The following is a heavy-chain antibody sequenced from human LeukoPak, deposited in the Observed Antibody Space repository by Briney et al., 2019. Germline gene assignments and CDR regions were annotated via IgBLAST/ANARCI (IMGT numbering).Heavy chain of an antibody. CDR3: ARGVLYSSGWQTSGELDY. Sequence: SETLSLTCAVSGGSISGSNWWSWVRQPPGKGLEWIGEIYHSGSTNYNPSLKSRVTISVDKSKNQFSLKLSSVTAADTAVYYCARGVLYSSGWQTSGELDYWGQGTLVNVSS. V-gene: IGHV4-4*02. D-gene: IGHD6-19*01. J-gene: IGHJ4*02. CDR2: IYHSGST. CDR1: GGSISGSNW.